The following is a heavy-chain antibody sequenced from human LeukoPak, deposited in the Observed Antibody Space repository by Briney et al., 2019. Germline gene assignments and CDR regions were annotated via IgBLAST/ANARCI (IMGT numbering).Heavy chain of an antibody. CDR1: GGTFSSYA. CDR3: ARGGSGSYVNIDY. J-gene: IGHJ4*02. Sequence: SVKVSCKASGGTFSSYAISWVRQAPGQGLEWMGGIIPIFGTANYAQKFQGRVTITADESTSTAYMELSSLRSEDTAVYYCARGGSGSYVNIDYWSQGTLVTVSS. V-gene: IGHV1-69*01. D-gene: IGHD1-26*01. CDR2: IIPIFGTA.